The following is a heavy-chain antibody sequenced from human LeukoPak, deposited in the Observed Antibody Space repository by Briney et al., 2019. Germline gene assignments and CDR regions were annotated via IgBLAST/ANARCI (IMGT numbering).Heavy chain of an antibody. CDR1: GFTFSSYW. CDR3: ARGPLVTYYFDY. J-gene: IGHJ4*02. CDR2: INSDGSST. V-gene: IGHV3-74*01. Sequence: GGSPRLSCAASGFTFSSYWMHWVRQAPGKGLVWVSRINSDGSSTSYADSVKGRFTISRDNAKNTLYLQMNSLRAEDTAVYYCARGPLVTYYFDYWGQGTLVTVSS.